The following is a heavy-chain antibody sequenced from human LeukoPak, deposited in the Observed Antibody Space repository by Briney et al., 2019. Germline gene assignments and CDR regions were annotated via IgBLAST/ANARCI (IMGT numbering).Heavy chain of an antibody. CDR2: VNPNNGVP. D-gene: IGHD2-2*01. CDR3: AREVGYSSSYYGRFDP. Sequence: ASLKVSCKASGYTFTGYYMHWVRQAPEQGLEWMGRVNPNNGVPNYAQKFQGRVTMTRDTAISTFYMELTSLRSDDTAVYFCAREVGYSSSYYGRFDPWGQGTLVIVSS. V-gene: IGHV1-2*06. CDR1: GYTFTGYY. J-gene: IGHJ5*02.